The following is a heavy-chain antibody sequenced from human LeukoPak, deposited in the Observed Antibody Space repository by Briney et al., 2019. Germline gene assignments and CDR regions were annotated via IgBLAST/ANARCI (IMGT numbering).Heavy chain of an antibody. CDR3: ARRFSGRYHNVIDY. J-gene: IGHJ4*02. D-gene: IGHD1-26*01. CDR1: GGSFSGYY. Sequence: SETLSLTCAVYGGSFSGYYWSWIRQPPGKGLEWIGEISHSGSTNYNPSLKSRVTISVDTSKSQFSLKLSSVTAADTAVYYCARRFSGRYHNVIDYWGRGTLVTVSS. V-gene: IGHV4-34*01. CDR2: ISHSGST.